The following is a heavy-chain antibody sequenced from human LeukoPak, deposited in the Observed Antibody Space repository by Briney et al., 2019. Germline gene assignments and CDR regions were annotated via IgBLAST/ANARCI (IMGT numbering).Heavy chain of an antibody. Sequence: GASVKVSCKTSGFTFSTYGITWVRQAPGQGLEWLGWVNGNNGNTEYAQNVQDRVAMTTDTSSNTVHLELSGLRSDDTAVYYCARAPLLQDWFHPWGLGTLVIVSS. CDR2: VNGNNGNT. J-gene: IGHJ5*02. CDR1: GFTFSTYG. CDR3: ARAPLLQDWFHP. V-gene: IGHV1-18*04. D-gene: IGHD1-26*01.